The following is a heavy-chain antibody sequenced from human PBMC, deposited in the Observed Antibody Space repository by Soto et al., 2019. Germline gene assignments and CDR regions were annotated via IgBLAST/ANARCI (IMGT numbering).Heavy chain of an antibody. D-gene: IGHD2-15*01. CDR1: GGSFSGYY. V-gene: IGHV4-34*01. CDR2: INHSGST. Sequence: QVQLQQWGAGLLMPSETLSLTCAVYGGSFSGYYWSWIRQPPGKGLEWIGEINHSGSTNYNPSLKSRVTISVDTSKNQFSLKLSSVTAADTAVYYCARGFCSGGSCYFDAFDIWGQGTMVTVSS. J-gene: IGHJ3*02. CDR3: ARGFCSGGSCYFDAFDI.